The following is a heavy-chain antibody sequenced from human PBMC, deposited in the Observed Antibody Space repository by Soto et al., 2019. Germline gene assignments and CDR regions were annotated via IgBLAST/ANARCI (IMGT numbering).Heavy chain of an antibody. Sequence: GGSLRLSCVASGFVFSDYAMSWVRQAPGKGLEWVSAISAGGSDTYYADSVKGRFTVSRVNSESTLYLQMNTLRAEDTAIYYCASVPIWCGSSSCYTEGFDSWGQGTLVTVS. CDR3: ASVPIWCGSSSCYTEGFDS. CDR2: ISAGGSDT. V-gene: IGHV3-23*01. D-gene: IGHD2-2*01. CDR1: GFVFSDYA. J-gene: IGHJ4*02.